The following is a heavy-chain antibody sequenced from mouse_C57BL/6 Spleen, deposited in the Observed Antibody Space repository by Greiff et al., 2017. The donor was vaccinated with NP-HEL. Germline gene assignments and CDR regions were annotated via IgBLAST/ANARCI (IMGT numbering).Heavy chain of an antibody. CDR3: ARCVYDGYYGAMDY. CDR1: GYAFTNYL. CDR2: INPGSGGT. J-gene: IGHJ4*01. V-gene: IGHV1-54*01. Sequence: VQLQQSGAELVRPGTSVKVSCKASGYAFTNYLIEWVKQRPGQGLEWIGVINPGSGGTNYNEKFKGKATLTADKSTSTAYMQLSSLTSEDSAVYFCARCVYDGYYGAMDYWGQGTSVTVSS. D-gene: IGHD2-3*01.